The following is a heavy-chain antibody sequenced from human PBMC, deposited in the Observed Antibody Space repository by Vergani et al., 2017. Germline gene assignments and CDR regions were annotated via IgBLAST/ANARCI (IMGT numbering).Heavy chain of an antibody. CDR3: AKAPGVYYDYVWGSYRPVYFDY. J-gene: IGHJ4*02. Sequence: EVQLLESGGGLVQPGGSLRLSCAASGFTFSSYAMSWVRQAPGKGLEWVSAISGSGGSTYYADSVKGRFTISRDNSKNTLYLQMNSLRAEDTAVYYCAKAPGVYYDYVWGSYRPVYFDYWGQGTLVTVSS. D-gene: IGHD3-16*02. CDR1: GFTFSSYA. CDR2: ISGSGGST. V-gene: IGHV3-23*01.